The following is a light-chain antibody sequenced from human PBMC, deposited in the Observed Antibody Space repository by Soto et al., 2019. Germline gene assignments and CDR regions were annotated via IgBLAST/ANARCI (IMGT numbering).Light chain of an antibody. CDR2: DAS. V-gene: IGKV1-39*01. J-gene: IGKJ1*01. CDR3: HQTAANPWT. CDR1: QGISSY. Sequence: IQLTQSPSSLSASVGDRVTITCRASQGISSYLGWYQQKPGKAPNLLIYDASRRATGIPDRFSGSGSGTDFALTISSLQPEDFATYYCHQTAANPWTFAQGTKVDIK.